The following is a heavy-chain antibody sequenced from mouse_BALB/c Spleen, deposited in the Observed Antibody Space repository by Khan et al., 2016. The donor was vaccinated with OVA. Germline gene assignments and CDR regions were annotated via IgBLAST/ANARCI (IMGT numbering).Heavy chain of an antibody. Sequence: EVQLQESGPGLVKPSQSLSLTCTVTGYSITSEFAWNWIRQFPGNKLEWMGYISYSGNTRYNPSLKSIISITRDPSRNQFFLQLNSVTTEDTATYYCARKDYYDYDPFPYWGQGTLVTVSA. CDR1: GYSITSEFA. D-gene: IGHD2-4*01. CDR2: ISYSGNT. V-gene: IGHV3-2*02. CDR3: ARKDYYDYDPFPY. J-gene: IGHJ3*01.